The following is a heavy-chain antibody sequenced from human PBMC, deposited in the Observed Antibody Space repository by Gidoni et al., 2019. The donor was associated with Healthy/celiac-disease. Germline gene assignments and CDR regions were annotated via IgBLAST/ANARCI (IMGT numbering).Heavy chain of an antibody. J-gene: IGHJ4*02. D-gene: IGHD5-12*01. CDR3: ARGREEMATGY. CDR1: GGTFSSYT. CDR2: IIPILGIA. Sequence: QVPLVQSGAEVKKPGSSVKVSCKASGGTFSSYTISWVRQAPGQGLEWMGRIIPILGIANYAQKFQGRVTITADKSTSTAYMELSSLRSEDTAVYYCARGREEMATGYWGQGTLVTVSS. V-gene: IGHV1-69*02.